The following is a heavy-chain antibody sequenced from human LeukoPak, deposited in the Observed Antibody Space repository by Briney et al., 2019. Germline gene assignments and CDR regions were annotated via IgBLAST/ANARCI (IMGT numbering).Heavy chain of an antibody. CDR3: ARSTFGSNCNFDY. CDR2: ISSSSSYI. J-gene: IGHJ4*02. D-gene: IGHD3-10*01. V-gene: IGHV3-21*01. CDR1: GFTFSSYS. Sequence: GGSLRLSCAASGFTFSSYSMSWVRQAPGKGLEWVSSISSSSSYIYYADSVKGRFTISRDNAKNSLYLQMNSLRAEDTAVYYCARSTFGSNCNFDYWGQGTLVTVSS.